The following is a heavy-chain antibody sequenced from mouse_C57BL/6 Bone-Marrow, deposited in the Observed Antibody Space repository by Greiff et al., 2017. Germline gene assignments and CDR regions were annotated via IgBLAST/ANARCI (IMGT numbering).Heavy chain of an antibody. Sequence: QVQLQPSGAELARPGASVKLSCKASGYTFTSYGISWVKQRTGQGLEWIGEIYPRSGNTYYNEKFKGKATLTADKSSSTAYMELRSLTSEDSAVYFCARHYGWGQGTSVTVSS. CDR1: GYTFTSYG. CDR2: IYPRSGNT. J-gene: IGHJ4*01. V-gene: IGHV1-81*01. D-gene: IGHD1-1*01. CDR3: ARHYG.